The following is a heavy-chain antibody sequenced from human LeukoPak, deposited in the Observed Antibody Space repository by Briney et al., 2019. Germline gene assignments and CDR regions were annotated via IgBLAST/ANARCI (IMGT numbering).Heavy chain of an antibody. CDR1: GFTFSSYS. V-gene: IGHV3-21*01. CDR2: ISSSSSYI. CDR3: ARWVKRGTANYGMDV. Sequence: PGGSLRLSCAASGFTFSSYSMNWVRQAPGKGLEWVSSISSSSSYIYYADSVKGRFTISRDNAKNSLYLQMNSLRAEDTAVYYCARWVKRGTANYGMDVWGQGTTVTVSS. J-gene: IGHJ6*02. D-gene: IGHD3-16*01.